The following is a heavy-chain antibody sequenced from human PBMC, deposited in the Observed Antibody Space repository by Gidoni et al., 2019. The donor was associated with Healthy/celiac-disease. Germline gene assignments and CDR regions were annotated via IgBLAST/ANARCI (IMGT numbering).Heavy chain of an antibody. CDR2: IYYSGST. Sequence: QGQLQESGAGLVKPAQTLYLTCTVSGGDISSGCDYWSWIRQHPGKGLEWIGYIYYSGSTYYNPSLNSRVTISVDTSKNQFSLKLSSVTSADTAVYYCARDQEDNWNEGYFDYWGQGTLVTVSS. CDR3: ARDQEDNWNEGYFDY. V-gene: IGHV4-31*03. D-gene: IGHD1-1*01. J-gene: IGHJ4*02. CDR1: GGDISSGCDY.